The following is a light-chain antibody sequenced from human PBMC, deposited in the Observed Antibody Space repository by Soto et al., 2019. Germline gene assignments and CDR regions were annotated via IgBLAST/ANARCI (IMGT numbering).Light chain of an antibody. J-gene: IGLJ2*01. V-gene: IGLV1-40*01. CDR3: QSFDSHVLGLL. CDR1: NSSIGAGHH. CDR2: SNA. Sequence: QSVLTQPPSVTGAPGQRVTISCSGSNSSIGAGHHVNWYQQFPGSAPKLLIYSNAARPSGVPDRLSGSKSGTSASLAITGLHAEDEADYYCQSFDSHVLGLLFGVGTKLTVL.